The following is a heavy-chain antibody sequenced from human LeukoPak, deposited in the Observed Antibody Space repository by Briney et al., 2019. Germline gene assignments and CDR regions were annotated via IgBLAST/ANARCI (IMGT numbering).Heavy chain of an antibody. D-gene: IGHD5-18*01. CDR1: GFTFSSYA. V-gene: IGHV3-23*01. Sequence: GGSLRLSCAASGFTFSSYAMSWVRQAPGKGLEWVSAISGSGGSTYYADSVEGRFTISRDNSKNTLYLQMNSLRAEDTAVYYCAKRMAPGGYSYPFQHWGQGTLVTVSS. J-gene: IGHJ1*01. CDR3: AKRMAPGGYSYPFQH. CDR2: ISGSGGST.